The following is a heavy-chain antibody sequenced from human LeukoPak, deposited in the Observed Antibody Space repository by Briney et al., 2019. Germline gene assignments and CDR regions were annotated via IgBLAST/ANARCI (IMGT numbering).Heavy chain of an antibody. D-gene: IGHD6-19*01. CDR3: ARKGYSSGFDY. CDR2: INHSGST. CDR1: GGSFSGYY. Sequence: SETLSLTCAVYGGSFSGYYWSWIRQPPGKGLEWIEEINHSGSTNYNPSLKSRVTISVDTSKNQFSLKLSTVTAADTAVYYCARKGYSSGFDYWGQGTLVTVSS. V-gene: IGHV4-34*01. J-gene: IGHJ4*02.